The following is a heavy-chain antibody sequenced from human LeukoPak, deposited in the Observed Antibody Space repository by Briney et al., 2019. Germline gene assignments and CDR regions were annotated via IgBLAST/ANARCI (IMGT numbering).Heavy chain of an antibody. CDR2: INGHSGGT. D-gene: IGHD5-18*01. CDR3: AKEPRGYSFSFDI. V-gene: IGHV3-23*01. J-gene: IGHJ3*02. Sequence: GGSLRLSCAASGFTFSSYAMSWVRQTPGKGLEWVSAINGHSGGTFYAGSVEGRFTISRDNSKNTLYLQMSSLRAEDTAVYYCAKEPRGYSFSFDIWGQGTMVTVSS. CDR1: GFTFSSYA.